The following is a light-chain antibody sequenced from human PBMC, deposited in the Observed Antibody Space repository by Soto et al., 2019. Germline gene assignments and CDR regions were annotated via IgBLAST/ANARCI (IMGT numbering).Light chain of an antibody. V-gene: IGLV2-14*03. CDR3: RSYATSGTV. CDR1: SSDVGAYNY. CDR2: DVS. Sequence: QSALTQPASVSGSLGQSITISCTGTSSDVGAYNYVSWYQHHPGKAPKLMIYDVSDRPSGVSNRFSGSKSGNTASLTISGLQAEDEADYYCRSYATSGTVFGGGTKLTVL. J-gene: IGLJ3*02.